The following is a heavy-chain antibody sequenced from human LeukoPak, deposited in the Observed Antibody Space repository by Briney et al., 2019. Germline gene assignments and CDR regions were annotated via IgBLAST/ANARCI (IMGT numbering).Heavy chain of an antibody. J-gene: IGHJ4*02. CDR3: ASLARGSGSIDY. Sequence: SQTLSLTCTVSGGSISSGGYSWSWIRQHPGKGLEWIGYIYYSGSTYYNPSLKSRVTISVDTSKNQFSLKLSSVTAADTAVYYCASLARGSGSIDYWGQGTLVTVSS. V-gene: IGHV4-31*03. CDR1: GGSISSGGYS. CDR2: IYYSGST. D-gene: IGHD3-22*01.